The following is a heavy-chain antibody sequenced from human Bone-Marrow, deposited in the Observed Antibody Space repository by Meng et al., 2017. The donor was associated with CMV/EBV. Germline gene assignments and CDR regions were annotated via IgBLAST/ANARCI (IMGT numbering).Heavy chain of an antibody. J-gene: IGHJ4*02. CDR3: ARGLSSSSRAPAY. CDR2: INHSGST. Sequence: CAVYGGAFSGYYWSWIRQPPGKGLEWIGEINHSGSTNYNPSLKSRVTISVDTSKNQFSLKLSSVTAADTAVYYCARGLSSSSRAPAYWGQGTLVTVSS. CDR1: GGAFSGYY. V-gene: IGHV4-34*01. D-gene: IGHD6-6*01.